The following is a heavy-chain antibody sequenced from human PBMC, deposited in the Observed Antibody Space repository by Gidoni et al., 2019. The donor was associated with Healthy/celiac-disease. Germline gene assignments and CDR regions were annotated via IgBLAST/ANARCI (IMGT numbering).Heavy chain of an antibody. Sequence: QVQLVQSGAEVKKPGSSVKVSCKASGGTVSSYAISWVRQAPGQGLEWMGGFIPLFGTANYAQKFQGRVTITADESTSTAYMELSSLRSEDTAVYYCARVSVPHSNYYYGMDVWGQGTTVTVSS. D-gene: IGHD1-1*01. J-gene: IGHJ6*02. CDR3: ARVSVPHSNYYYGMDV. CDR2: FIPLFGTA. CDR1: GGTVSSYA. V-gene: IGHV1-69*12.